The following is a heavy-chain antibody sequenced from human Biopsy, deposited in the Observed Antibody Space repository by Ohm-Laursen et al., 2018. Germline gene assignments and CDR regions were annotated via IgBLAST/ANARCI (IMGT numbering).Heavy chain of an antibody. V-gene: IGHV3-48*03. CDR2: IYGGGNPV. D-gene: IGHD1-26*01. CDR3: ARLNSGTYDASDL. CDR1: GFAFNLYE. Sequence: SLRLSCSASGFAFNLYEVNWVRQAPGKGMEWISYIYGGGNPVSYADSVKGRFTISRDNAHNSLYLHMNSLRAEDTAVYYCARLNSGTYDASDLWGQGTMVIVSS. J-gene: IGHJ3*01.